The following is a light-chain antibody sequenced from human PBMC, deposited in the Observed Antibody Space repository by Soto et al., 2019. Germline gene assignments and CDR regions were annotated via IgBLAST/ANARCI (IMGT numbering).Light chain of an antibody. CDR2: KAS. CDR3: QQYDNYPRT. CDR1: HCVSSW. V-gene: IGKV1-5*03. J-gene: IGKJ1*01. Sequence: DIQVTQSPSTLSASVGDSVTITCRTSHCVSSWLAWYQHKLGKAPKLLIYKASTLESGAPARFSGSGTGTEFALTINSLQADDFAPYYCQQYDNYPRTFGQGTKV.